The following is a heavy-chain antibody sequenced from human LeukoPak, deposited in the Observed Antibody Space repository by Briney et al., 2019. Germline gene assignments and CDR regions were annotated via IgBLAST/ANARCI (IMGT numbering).Heavy chain of an antibody. D-gene: IGHD3-9*01. CDR2: ISGSGGST. J-gene: IGHJ3*02. Sequence: GGSLRLSCAASGFTFSSYAMSWVRQAPGKGLEWVSAISGSGGSTYYADSVKGRFTISRDNSKNTLYLQMNSLRAEDTAVYYCAKDFFYDILTGDALDIWGQGTMVTVSS. CDR3: AKDFFYDILTGDALDI. CDR1: GFTFSSYA. V-gene: IGHV3-23*01.